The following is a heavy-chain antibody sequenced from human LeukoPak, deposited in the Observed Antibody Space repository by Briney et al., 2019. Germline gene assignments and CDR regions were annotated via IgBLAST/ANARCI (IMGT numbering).Heavy chain of an antibody. CDR1: GGSFSGYY. V-gene: IGHV4-34*01. D-gene: IGHD3-22*01. J-gene: IGHJ4*02. Sequence: SETLSLTCAVYGGSFSGYYWSWIRQPPGKGLEWMGEIYHSGSTNYNPSLKSRVTISVDTSKNQFSLKLSSVTAADTAVYYCARFPVGRTYYYDSGGYYAFDYWGQGTLVTVSS. CDR2: IYHSGST. CDR3: ARFPVGRTYYYDSGGYYAFDY.